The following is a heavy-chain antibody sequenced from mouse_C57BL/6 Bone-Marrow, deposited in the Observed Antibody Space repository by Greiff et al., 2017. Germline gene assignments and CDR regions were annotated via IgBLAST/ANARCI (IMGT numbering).Heavy chain of an antibody. CDR1: GYAFSSSW. J-gene: IGHJ3*01. D-gene: IGHD2-3*01. V-gene: IGHV1-82*01. CDR3: ARRGNDGYYETDAFAY. Sequence: VQLQQSGPELVKPGASVKISCKASGYAFSSSWMNWVKQRPGKGLEWIGRIYPGDGDTNYNGKFKGKATLTADKSSSTAYMQLSSLTSEDSAVYFCARRGNDGYYETDAFAYWGQGTLATVSA. CDR2: IYPGDGDT.